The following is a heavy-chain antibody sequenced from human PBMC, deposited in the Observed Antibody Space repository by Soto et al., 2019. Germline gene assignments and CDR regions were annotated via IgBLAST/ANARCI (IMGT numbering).Heavy chain of an antibody. V-gene: IGHV3-30*18. CDR2: ISYDGSNK. J-gene: IGHJ4*02. D-gene: IGHD2-2*02. Sequence: VGSLRLSCAASGFTFSSYGMHWVRQAPGKGLEWVAVISYDGSNKYYADSVKGRFTISRDNSKNTLYLQMNSLRAEDTAVYYCAKDYIRTSRLGLGDYWGQGTLVTVSS. CDR3: AKDYIRTSRLGLGDY. CDR1: GFTFSSYG.